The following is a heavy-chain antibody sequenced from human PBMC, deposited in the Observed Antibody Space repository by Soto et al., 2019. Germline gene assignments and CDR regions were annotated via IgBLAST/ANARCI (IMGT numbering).Heavy chain of an antibody. Sequence: QITLQESGPTLVKPTQTLTLTCTFSGFSLSTSGVGVGWIRQPPGKALEWLALIFWDDDKRYRPSLKSRRTITKDTSKNQVVLTMTNMDPVDTATYYCAHRRYYYGAGYFDYWGQGTLVTVSS. CDR1: GFSLSTSGVG. CDR3: AHRRYYYGAGYFDY. D-gene: IGHD3-10*01. V-gene: IGHV2-5*02. CDR2: IFWDDDK. J-gene: IGHJ4*02.